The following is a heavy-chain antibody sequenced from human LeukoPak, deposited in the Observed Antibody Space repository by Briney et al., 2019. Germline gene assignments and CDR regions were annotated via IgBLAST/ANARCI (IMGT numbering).Heavy chain of an antibody. CDR3: ARLPRLGYYFDY. D-gene: IGHD3-16*01. CDR2: MYYGGSS. Sequence: SETLSLTCTVSGGSISTHYWSWVRQPPGKGLQWIGMYYGGSSNYNPSLKSRVTISVDTSKNQFSLKLSSVTAADTAVYYCARLPRLGYYFDYWGQGTLVTVSS. CDR1: GGSISTHY. J-gene: IGHJ4*02. V-gene: IGHV4-59*08.